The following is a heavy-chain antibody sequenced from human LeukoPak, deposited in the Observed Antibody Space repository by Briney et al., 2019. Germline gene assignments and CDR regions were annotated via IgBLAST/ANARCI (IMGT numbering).Heavy chain of an antibody. Sequence: SETLSLTCAVSGGSISSSSGNCWTWVRQPPGKGLEWIGEIYHSGSTNYNPSLKSRVTMLLDKSKNQFSLKLSSVTAADRAVYYCARNGGNSDFDYWGQGTLVTVSS. J-gene: IGHJ4*02. CDR3: ARNGGNSDFDY. V-gene: IGHV4-4*02. CDR1: GGSISSSSGNC. CDR2: IYHSGST. D-gene: IGHD4-23*01.